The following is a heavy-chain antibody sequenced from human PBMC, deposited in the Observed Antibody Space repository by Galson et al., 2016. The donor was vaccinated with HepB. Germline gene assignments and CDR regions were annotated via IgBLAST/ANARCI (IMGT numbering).Heavy chain of an antibody. CDR3: ARATRNQLLSGW. V-gene: IGHV1-8*01. D-gene: IGHD2/OR15-2a*01. CDR1: GYTFSNYD. J-gene: IGHJ4*02. Sequence: SVKVSCKASGYTFSNYDITWVRQATGQGLEWMGWMNPNSANTGYAERFQGRVTMTRNTSISTAYMELSSLRPDDTAVYYCARATRNQLLSGWWGQGTLVTVSS. CDR2: MNPNSANT.